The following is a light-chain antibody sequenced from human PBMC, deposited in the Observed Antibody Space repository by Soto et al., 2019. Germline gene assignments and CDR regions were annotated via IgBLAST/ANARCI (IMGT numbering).Light chain of an antibody. J-gene: IGLJ1*01. V-gene: IGLV1-44*01. Sequence: QSVLTQPPSASGTPGQRVTISCSGSSSNIGSNTVNWYQQLPGTAPKLLIYNNNQRPSGVPDRFSGSKSVTSASLAISGLQSEDEADYYCAAWADSLNGLVFGTGTKLTVL. CDR2: NNN. CDR1: SSNIGSNT. CDR3: AAWADSLNGLV.